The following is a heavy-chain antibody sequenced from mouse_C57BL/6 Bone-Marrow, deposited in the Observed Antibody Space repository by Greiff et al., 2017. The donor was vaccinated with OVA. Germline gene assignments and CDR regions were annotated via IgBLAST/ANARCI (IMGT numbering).Heavy chain of an antibody. CDR1: GYAFSSYW. Sequence: QVQLQQSGAELVKPGASVKISCKASGYAFSSYWMNWVKQRPGKGLEWIGQIYPGAGDTNYNGKFKGKATLTADKSSSTAYMQLSSLTSEDAAVYFCARGRFLTGDYWGQGTTLTVSS. D-gene: IGHD4-1*01. CDR3: ARGRFLTGDY. J-gene: IGHJ2*01. CDR2: IYPGAGDT. V-gene: IGHV1-80*01.